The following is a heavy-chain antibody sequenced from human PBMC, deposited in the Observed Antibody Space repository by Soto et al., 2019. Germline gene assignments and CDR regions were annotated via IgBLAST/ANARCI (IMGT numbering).Heavy chain of an antibody. CDR1: GFTFSSYV. V-gene: IGHV3-33*08. Sequence: TGGSLRLCCAASGFTFSSYVMNWVRQAPGKGLEWVAVIWYDGSNKYYADSVKGRFTISRDNSKNTLYLQMNSLRAEDTAVYYCARDRYPVVAARSILHKDNWFDPWGQGTLVTVSS. J-gene: IGHJ5*02. CDR2: IWYDGSNK. D-gene: IGHD2-15*01. CDR3: ARDRYPVVAARSILHKDNWFDP.